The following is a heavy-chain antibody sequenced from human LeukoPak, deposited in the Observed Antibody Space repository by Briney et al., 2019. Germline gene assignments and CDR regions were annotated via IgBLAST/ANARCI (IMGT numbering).Heavy chain of an antibody. V-gene: IGHV1-18*01. CDR1: GYTFTSYG. Sequence: ASVKVSCKASGYTFTSYGISWVRQAPGQGLEWMGWISAYNGNTNYAQKLQGRVTMTTDTSTSTAYTELRSLRSDDTAVYYCARRLIAAPSRFDYWGQGTLVTVSS. D-gene: IGHD6-6*01. J-gene: IGHJ4*02. CDR3: ARRLIAAPSRFDY. CDR2: ISAYNGNT.